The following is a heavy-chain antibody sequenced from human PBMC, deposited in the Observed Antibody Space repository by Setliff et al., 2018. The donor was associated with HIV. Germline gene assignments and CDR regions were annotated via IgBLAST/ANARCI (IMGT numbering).Heavy chain of an antibody. CDR1: GFTFRLYG. D-gene: IGHD2-15*01. CDR2: ISMSSHTSV. J-gene: IGHJ3*02. CDR3: AQVVVSAAFVDAFDI. Sequence: PGGSLRLSCAASGFTFRLYGMHWVRRAPGKGLEWVSYISMSSHTSVIYSDSVKGRFTISRDNARNSFYLQMNSLRVDDTAVYYCAQVVVSAAFVDAFDIWGQGTMVTVSS. V-gene: IGHV3-48*01.